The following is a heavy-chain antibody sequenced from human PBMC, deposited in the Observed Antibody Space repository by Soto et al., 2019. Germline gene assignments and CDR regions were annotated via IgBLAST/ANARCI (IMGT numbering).Heavy chain of an antibody. J-gene: IGHJ4*02. D-gene: IGHD3-3*01. V-gene: IGHV3-73*02. CDR1: GFTFSGSA. CDR3: AWGVYAFWNGHPKGLDY. Sequence: EVQLVESGGGLVQPGGSLKLSCAASGFTFSGSAMHWVRQASGKGLEWVGRIRSKANSYATAYVVSVKGRFTISRDDARNTAYLQMNSLKTEDTAVYYCAWGVYAFWNGHPKGLDYCGQGTVVTVSS. CDR2: IRSKANSYAT.